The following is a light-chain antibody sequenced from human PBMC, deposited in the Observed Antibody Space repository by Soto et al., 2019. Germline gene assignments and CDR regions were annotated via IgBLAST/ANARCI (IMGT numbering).Light chain of an antibody. Sequence: QSALTQPASVSGCPGQSITISCSGTSSDVGNYNLVSWYQQYPGKAPKLMIYEGGKRPSGVSNRFSGSKSGNTASLTISGLQAEDEADYYCCSFALRSTLIFGGGTKVTVL. CDR1: SSDVGNYNL. V-gene: IGLV2-23*01. J-gene: IGLJ2*01. CDR3: CSFALRSTLI. CDR2: EGG.